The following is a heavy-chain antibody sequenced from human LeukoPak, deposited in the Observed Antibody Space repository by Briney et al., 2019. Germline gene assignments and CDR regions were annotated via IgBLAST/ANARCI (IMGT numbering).Heavy chain of an antibody. D-gene: IGHD1-26*01. Sequence: SVKVSCKASGGTFSSYAISWVRQAPGQGLEWMGGIIPIFGTANYAQKFQGRVTITADESTSTAYMELSSLRSEDTAVYYCARVSSGATTVDYWGQGTLVTVSS. CDR3: ARVSSGATTVDY. J-gene: IGHJ4*02. CDR1: GGTFSSYA. CDR2: IIPIFGTA. V-gene: IGHV1-69*13.